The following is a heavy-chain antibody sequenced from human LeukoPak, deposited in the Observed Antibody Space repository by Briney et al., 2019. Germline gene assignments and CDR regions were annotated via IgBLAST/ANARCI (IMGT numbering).Heavy chain of an antibody. D-gene: IGHD1-20*01. V-gene: IGHV1-2*02. J-gene: IGHJ5*02. CDR3: ARDGQITGYTLWFDP. Sequence: GSSVKVSCKASGYTFTGHYMHWVRQAPGQGLEWMGWINPNSGGTNYAQKFQGRDTMTSDTSISTAYMELSRLRSDDTAVYYCARDGQITGYTLWFDPWGQGTLVTVSS. CDR2: INPNSGGT. CDR1: GYTFTGHY.